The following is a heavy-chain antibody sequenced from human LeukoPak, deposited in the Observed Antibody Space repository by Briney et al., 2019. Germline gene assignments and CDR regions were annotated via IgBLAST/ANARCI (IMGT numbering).Heavy chain of an antibody. CDR1: GGSISSGGYY. Sequence: PSETLSLTCTVSGGSISSGGYYWSWIRQHPGKGLEWIGYIYYSGSTYYNPSLKSRVTISVDTSKNQFSLKLSSVTAADTAVYYCARGVSGRYIDAFDIWGQGTMVTVSS. D-gene: IGHD3-10*01. CDR2: IYYSGST. V-gene: IGHV4-31*03. CDR3: ARGVSGRYIDAFDI. J-gene: IGHJ3*02.